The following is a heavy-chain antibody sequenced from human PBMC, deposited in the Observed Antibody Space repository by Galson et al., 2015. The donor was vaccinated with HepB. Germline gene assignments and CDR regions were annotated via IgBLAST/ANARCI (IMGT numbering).Heavy chain of an antibody. V-gene: IGHV3-21*01. CDR2: ISSSSHT. J-gene: IGHJ4*02. D-gene: IGHD2-8*01. CDR1: GFTFSTYG. Sequence: SLRLSCAASGFTFSTYGMNWVRQAPGKGLEWVSSISSSSHTYYADSVKGRFTISRDNAKNSLYLQMNSLRAEDTALYYCARDLPNDLLFDFWSQGTLVTVSS. CDR3: ARDLPNDLLFDF.